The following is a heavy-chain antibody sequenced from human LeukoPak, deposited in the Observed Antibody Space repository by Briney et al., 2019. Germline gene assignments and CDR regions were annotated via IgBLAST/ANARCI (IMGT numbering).Heavy chain of an antibody. Sequence: GGSLRLSCAAAGFTFSDYGMNWVRQAPGKGLEWVSGISGSGISTYYADSVKGRFTISRDNSKNTLYLQMNSLRAEDTAVYYCASQGELSSSFDYWGQGTLVTVSS. V-gene: IGHV3-23*01. CDR3: ASQGELSSSFDY. CDR2: ISGSGIST. D-gene: IGHD3-16*02. J-gene: IGHJ4*02. CDR1: GFTFSDYG.